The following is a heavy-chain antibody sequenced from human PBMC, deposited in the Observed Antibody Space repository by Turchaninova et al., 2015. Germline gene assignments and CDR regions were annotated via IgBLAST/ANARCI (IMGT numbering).Heavy chain of an antibody. CDR1: GSSFDDYA. CDR2: ISWNSGNI. J-gene: IGHJ4*02. CDR3: AKGANYYGPFDY. V-gene: IGHV3-9*03. D-gene: IGHD3-10*01. Sequence: EVQLVESGGGLVQPGRSLRPSCAASGSSFDDYAMYWVRKAPGKGREWVSSISWNSGNIGYADSVKGRFTISRDNAKNSLYLQMNSLRAEDMALYYCAKGANYYGPFDYWGQGTLVTVSS.